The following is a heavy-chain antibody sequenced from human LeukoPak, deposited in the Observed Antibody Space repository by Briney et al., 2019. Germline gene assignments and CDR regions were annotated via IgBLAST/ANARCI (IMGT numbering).Heavy chain of an antibody. J-gene: IGHJ4*02. CDR3: ARVGSWYYNY. Sequence: PSETLSLTCAVYGGSFSGYYWSWIRQPPGKGLEWIGEINHSGSTNYNPSLKSRVTISVDTSKNQFSLKLSSVTAADTAVYYCARVGSWYYNYWGQGTLVTVSS. CDR2: INHSGST. D-gene: IGHD1-26*01. V-gene: IGHV4-34*01. CDR1: GGSFSGYY.